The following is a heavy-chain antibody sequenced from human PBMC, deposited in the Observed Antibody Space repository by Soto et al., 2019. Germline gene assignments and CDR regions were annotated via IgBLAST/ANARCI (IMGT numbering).Heavy chain of an antibody. D-gene: IGHD2-2*02. CDR3: ATARYCSSTSCNSGLWWFGP. V-gene: IGHV4-59*01. CDR1: GGSISSYC. J-gene: IGHJ5*02. CDR2: IYYSGST. Sequence: SETLSLTCTVSGGSISSYCWSWIRQPPWKGLEWIGYIYYSGSTNYNPSLKSRVTISVDTSKNQFSLKLSSVTAADTAVYYCATARYCSSTSCNSGLWWFGPWGKGTMV.